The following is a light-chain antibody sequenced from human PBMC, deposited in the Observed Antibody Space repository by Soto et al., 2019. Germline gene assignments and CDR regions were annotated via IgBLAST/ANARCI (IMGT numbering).Light chain of an antibody. CDR1: SSDIGGYNY. CDR2: DVS. CDR3: SSYTTISTVV. Sequence: QSVLTQPASVSGSPGQSITISCTGASSDIGGYNYVSWYQQHPGKAPQLMIYDVSNRPSGLSNRFSGSKSGNTASLTISGLQAEDAADYYCSSYTTISTVVFGGGNKVTVL. J-gene: IGLJ2*01. V-gene: IGLV2-14*03.